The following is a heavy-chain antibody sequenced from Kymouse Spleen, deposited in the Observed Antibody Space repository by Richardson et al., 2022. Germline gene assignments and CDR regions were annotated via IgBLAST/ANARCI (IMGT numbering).Heavy chain of an antibody. V-gene: IGHV4-39*01. Sequence: QLQLQESGPGLVKPSETLSLTCTVSGGSISSSSYYWGWIRQPPGKGLEWIGSIYYSGSTYYNPSLKSRVTISVDTSKNQFSLKLSSVTAADTAVYYCARHNYSNYYYYYGMDVWGQGTTVTVSS. CDR3: ARHNYSNYYYYYGMDV. CDR2: IYYSGST. CDR1: GGSISSSSYY. J-gene: IGHJ6*02. D-gene: IGHD4-11,IGHD4-11*01.